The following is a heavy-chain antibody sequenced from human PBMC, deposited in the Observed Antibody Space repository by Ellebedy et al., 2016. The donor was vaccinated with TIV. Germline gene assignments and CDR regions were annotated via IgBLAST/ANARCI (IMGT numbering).Heavy chain of an antibody. J-gene: IGHJ4*02. CDR2: IYHSGST. CDR1: GGSISSSNW. Sequence: SETLSLTCAVSGGSISSSNWWSWVRPPPGKGLEWIGEIYHSGSTNYNPSLKSRVTISVDKSKNQFSLKLSSVTAADTAVYYCASHYDSSGYYYHAVGYWGQGTLVTVSS. D-gene: IGHD3-22*01. CDR3: ASHYDSSGYYYHAVGY. V-gene: IGHV4-4*02.